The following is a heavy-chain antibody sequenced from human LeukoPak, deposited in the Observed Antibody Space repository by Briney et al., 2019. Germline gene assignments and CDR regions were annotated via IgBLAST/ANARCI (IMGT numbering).Heavy chain of an antibody. V-gene: IGHV1-69*05. CDR1: GGTFSSYA. CDR3: ARAGDSSSPFNWFGP. D-gene: IGHD6-13*01. Sequence: ASVKVSCKASGGTFSSYAISWVRQAPGQGLEWMGGIIPIFGTANYAQKFQGRVTITTDESTSTAYMELSSLRSEDTAVYYCARAGDSSSPFNWFGPWGQGTLVTVSS. CDR2: IIPIFGTA. J-gene: IGHJ5*02.